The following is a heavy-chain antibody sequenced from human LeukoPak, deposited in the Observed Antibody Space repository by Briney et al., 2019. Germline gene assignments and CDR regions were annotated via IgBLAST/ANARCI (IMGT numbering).Heavy chain of an antibody. D-gene: IGHD6-19*01. CDR1: GFTFSSYA. CDR3: AKSLGQWLVECDY. CDR2: ISGSGGST. J-gene: IGHJ4*02. V-gene: IGHV3-23*01. Sequence: PGGSLRLSCAASGFTFSSYAMSWVRQAPGKGLEWVSAISGSGGSTYYADSVKGRFTISRDNSKNTLYLQMNSLRVEDTAVYYCAKSLGQWLVECDYWGQGTLVTVSS.